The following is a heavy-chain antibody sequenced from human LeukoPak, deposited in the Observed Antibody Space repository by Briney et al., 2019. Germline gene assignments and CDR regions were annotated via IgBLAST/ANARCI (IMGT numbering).Heavy chain of an antibody. V-gene: IGHV3-13*01. J-gene: IGHJ6*02. Sequence: PGGSLRLSCAASGFPFSSYDMHWVRRATGKGLDWVSAIDTVGNTYYSGSVKGRFTISRENAKNSLFLQMDSLRDGDTALYYCIRIRTGEHQYGMDVWGQGTTVTVSS. D-gene: IGHD7-27*01. CDR3: IRIRTGEHQYGMDV. CDR2: IDTVGNT. CDR1: GFPFSSYD.